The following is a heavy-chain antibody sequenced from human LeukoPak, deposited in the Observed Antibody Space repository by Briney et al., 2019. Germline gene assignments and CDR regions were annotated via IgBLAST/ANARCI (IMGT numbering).Heavy chain of an antibody. CDR2: MNPSTGDT. Sequence: ASVRVSCKASGYTFTGYDINWMRQAIGQGLEWRGWMNPSTGDTGYAQKFQGRVTMTRNTSVDTAFMELSGLGSEDTSVYYCTRGSLSGSSRDYWGQGTLVTVSS. CDR1: GYTFTGYD. CDR3: TRGSLSGSSRDY. D-gene: IGHD1-26*01. J-gene: IGHJ4*02. V-gene: IGHV1-8*01.